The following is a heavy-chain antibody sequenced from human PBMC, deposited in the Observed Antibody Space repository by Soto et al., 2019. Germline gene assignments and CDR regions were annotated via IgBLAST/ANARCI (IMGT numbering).Heavy chain of an antibody. CDR3: AKRAAGTSFDY. CDR1: GFTFSSYA. V-gene: IGHV3-23*01. D-gene: IGHD6-13*01. J-gene: IGHJ4*02. Sequence: EVQLLESGGGLIQPGGSLRLSCAASGFTFSSYAMSWGRQAPGKGLEWVSVVSGSGGSTYYADSVKGRFTISRDNSKNTLYLQMNSLRAEDTAVYYCAKRAAGTSFDYWGQGTLVTVSS. CDR2: VSGSGGST.